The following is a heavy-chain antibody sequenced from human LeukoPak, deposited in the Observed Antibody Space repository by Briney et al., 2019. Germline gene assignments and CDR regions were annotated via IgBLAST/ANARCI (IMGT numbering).Heavy chain of an antibody. CDR3: ARDAGYYGSGSLDV. D-gene: IGHD3-10*01. CDR2: IYYSGST. J-gene: IGHJ6*04. CDR1: GGSISSYY. Sequence: SETRSLTCTVSGGSISSYYWSWIRQPPGKGLEWIGYIYYSGSTNYNPSLKSRVTISVDTSKNQFSLKLSSVTAADTAVYYCARDAGYYGSGSLDVWGKGTTVTVSS. V-gene: IGHV4-59*01.